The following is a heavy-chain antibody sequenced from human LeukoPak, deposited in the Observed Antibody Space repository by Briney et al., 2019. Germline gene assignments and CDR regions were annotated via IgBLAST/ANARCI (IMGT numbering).Heavy chain of an antibody. CDR3: ARNRASGTPYFDY. V-gene: IGHV1-2*02. CDR2: INPNSGGT. Sequence: ASVKVSCKASGYTFTGYYMHWVRQAPGQGLEWMGWINPNSGGTNYAQKFQGRVTMTRDTSISTAYMELSRLRSDDTAVYYCARNRASGTPYFDYWGQGLLVTVSS. CDR1: GYTFTGYY. D-gene: IGHD3-10*01. J-gene: IGHJ4*02.